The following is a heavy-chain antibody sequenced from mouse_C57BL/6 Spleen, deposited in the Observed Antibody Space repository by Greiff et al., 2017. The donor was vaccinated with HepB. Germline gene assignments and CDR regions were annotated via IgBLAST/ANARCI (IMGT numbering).Heavy chain of an antibody. J-gene: IGHJ2*01. V-gene: IGHV1-53*01. D-gene: IGHD4-1*01. CDR3: AREDITGYFDY. CDR1: GYTFTSYW. CDR2: INPSNGGT. Sequence: VQLKEPGTELVKPGASVKLSCKASGYTFTSYWMHWVKQRPGQGLEWIGNINPSNGGTNYNEKFKSKATLTVDKSSSTAYMQLSSLTSEDSAVYYCAREDITGYFDYWGQGTTLTVSS.